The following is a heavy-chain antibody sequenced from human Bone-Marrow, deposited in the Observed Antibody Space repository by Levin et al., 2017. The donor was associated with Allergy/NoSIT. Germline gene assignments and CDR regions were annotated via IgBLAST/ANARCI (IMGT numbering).Heavy chain of an antibody. V-gene: IGHV1-8*01. J-gene: IGHJ6*02. D-gene: IGHD3-22*01. CDR1: GYTFNSYD. CDR2: MNPNSANT. Sequence: ASVKVSCKAYGYTFNSYDIYWVRQATGQGLEWMGWMNPNSANTDSAQKFQGRVTMTRDTSTSTVYMELSSLSSEDTAVYYCAGRTTPNYYSGMDVWGQGTTVIVSS. CDR3: AGRTTPNYYSGMDV.